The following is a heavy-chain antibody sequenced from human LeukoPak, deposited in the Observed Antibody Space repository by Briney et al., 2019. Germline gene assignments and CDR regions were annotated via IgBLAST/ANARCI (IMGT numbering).Heavy chain of an antibody. Sequence: SETLSLTCTVSGDSISTSNSYWGWIRQPPGKGPEWIGSIYYSGNTYYNASLKSRVTISVDTSKNQFSLKLSSVTAADTAVYYCARGPGIADYWGQGTLVTVSS. D-gene: IGHD6-13*01. CDR3: ARGPGIADY. CDR2: IYYSGNT. V-gene: IGHV4-39*07. CDR1: GDSISTSNSY. J-gene: IGHJ4*02.